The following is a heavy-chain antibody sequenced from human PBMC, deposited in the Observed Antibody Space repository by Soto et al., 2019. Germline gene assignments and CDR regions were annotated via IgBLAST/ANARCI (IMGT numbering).Heavy chain of an antibody. Sequence: ASVKVSCKASGGTFSSYAISWVRQAPGQGLEWMGGIIPIFGTANYAQKFQGRVTITADESTSTAYMELSSLRSEDTAVYYCARVIAAAGEDNWFDPWGQGTLVTVYS. CDR3: ARVIAAAGEDNWFDP. D-gene: IGHD6-13*01. CDR2: IIPIFGTA. V-gene: IGHV1-69*13. J-gene: IGHJ5*02. CDR1: GGTFSSYA.